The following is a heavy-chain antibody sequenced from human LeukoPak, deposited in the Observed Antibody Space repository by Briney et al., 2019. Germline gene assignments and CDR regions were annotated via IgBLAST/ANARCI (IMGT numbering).Heavy chain of an antibody. Sequence: GGSLRLSCAASGFTFNSFWMSWVRQAPGKGLEWVANIKQDGSEKYYVDSVKGRFTISRDNAKNSLYLQMNSLRADDTAVYYCARDRHDYTHYFDYWGQGILVTVPS. CDR3: ARDRHDYTHYFDY. CDR1: GFTFNSFW. CDR2: IKQDGSEK. V-gene: IGHV3-7*01. J-gene: IGHJ4*02. D-gene: IGHD4-11*01.